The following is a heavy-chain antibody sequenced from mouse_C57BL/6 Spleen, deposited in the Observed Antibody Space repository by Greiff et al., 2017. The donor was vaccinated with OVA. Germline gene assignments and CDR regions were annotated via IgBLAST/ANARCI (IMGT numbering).Heavy chain of an antibody. J-gene: IGHJ1*03. CDR2: IDPETGGT. CDR1: GYTFTDYE. CDR3: TRGQIYYDYDWYFDV. V-gene: IGHV1-15*01. Sequence: VKLMESGAELVRPGASVTLSCKASGYTFTDYEMHWVKQTPVHGLEWIGAIDPETGGTAYNQKFKGKAILTADKSSSTAYMELRSLTSEDSAVYYCTRGQIYYDYDWYFDVWGTGTTVTVSS. D-gene: IGHD2-4*01.